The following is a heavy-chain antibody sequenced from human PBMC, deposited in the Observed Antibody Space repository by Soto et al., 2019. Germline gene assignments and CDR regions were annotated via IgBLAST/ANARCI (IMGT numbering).Heavy chain of an antibody. CDR2: IIPIPGTA. J-gene: IGHJ6*02. V-gene: IGHV1-69*01. CDR3: ASSQGRSTSLEIYYYYYYGMDV. Sequence: QVQLVQSGAEVKKPGSSVKVSCKASGGTFSSYAISWVRQAPGQGLEWMGGIIPIPGTANYAQKFQGRVTITADESPSTAYMELSSLRSEDTAVYYCASSQGRSTSLEIYYYYYYGMDVWGQGTTVTVSS. CDR1: GGTFSSYA. D-gene: IGHD2-2*01.